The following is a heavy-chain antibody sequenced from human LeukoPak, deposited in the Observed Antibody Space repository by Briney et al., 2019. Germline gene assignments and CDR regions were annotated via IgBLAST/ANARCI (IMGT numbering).Heavy chain of an antibody. CDR1: GFTFSSYG. V-gene: IGHV3-30*18. J-gene: IGHJ3*02. CDR2: ISYDGSNK. D-gene: IGHD3-9*01. CDR3: AKSDYDILTGPYDAFDI. Sequence: PGRSLRLSCAASGFTFSSYGMHWVRQAPGKGLEWVAVISYDGSNKYYADSVKGRFTISRDNSKNTLYLQMNSLRAEDTAVYYCAKSDYDILTGPYDAFDIWGQGTMVTVSS.